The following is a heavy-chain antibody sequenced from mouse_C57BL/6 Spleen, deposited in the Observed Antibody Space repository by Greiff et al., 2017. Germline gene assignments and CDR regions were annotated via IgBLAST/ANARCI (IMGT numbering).Heavy chain of an antibody. Sequence: VQLQQSGAELVRPGASVKLSCKASGYTFTDYYINWVKQRPGQGLEWIARIYPGSGNTYYNEKFKGKATLTAEKSSSTAYMQLSSLTSEDSAVYFCARGLITTVVHFDYWGQGTTLTVSS. CDR2: IYPGSGNT. CDR3: ARGLITTVVHFDY. CDR1: GYTFTDYY. V-gene: IGHV1-76*01. D-gene: IGHD1-1*01. J-gene: IGHJ2*01.